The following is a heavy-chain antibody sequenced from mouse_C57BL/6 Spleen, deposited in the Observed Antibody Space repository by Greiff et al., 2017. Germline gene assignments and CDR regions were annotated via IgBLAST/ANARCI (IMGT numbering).Heavy chain of an antibody. J-gene: IGHJ2*01. CDR2: IVPANGNT. D-gene: IGHD1-1*01. CDR3: ADYYGSEG. Sequence: EVQLQQSVPELVRPGASVTLSCTASGFTFTNTYMHWVKQRPEQGLEWIGRIVPANGNTKYAPKFQGKATITADTSSNTAYLQLSELTSEDTAIYYCADYYGSEGWGQGTTVTVSS. V-gene: IGHV14-3*01. CDR1: GFTFTNTY.